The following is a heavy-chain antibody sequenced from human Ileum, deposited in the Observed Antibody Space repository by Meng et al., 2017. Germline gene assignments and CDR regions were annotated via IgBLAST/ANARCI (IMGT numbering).Heavy chain of an antibody. CDR2: TYYRSKWFT. V-gene: IGHV6-1*01. CDR3: ARSGSGWSLDY. D-gene: IGHD6-19*01. CDR1: GDSVSTNSGG. Sequence: QRQLEQDGPGLVKPSQNLSLTFGISGDSVSTNSGGWNWIRQSPSRGLEWLGSTYYRSKWFTDYAVSVKSRITINPDTSTNQFSLQLNSVTPEDTGVYYCARSGSGWSLDYWGQGTLVTVSS. J-gene: IGHJ4*02.